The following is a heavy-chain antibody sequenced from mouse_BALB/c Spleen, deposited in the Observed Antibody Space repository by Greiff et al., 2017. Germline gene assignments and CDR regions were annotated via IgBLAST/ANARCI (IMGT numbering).Heavy chain of an antibody. CDR1: GFTITDYY. CDR2: IDPENGNT. CDR3: ASEVLYYFDY. V-gene: IGHV14-1*02. Sequence: VQLQQSGAELVRPGALVKLSCKASGFTITDYYMHWVKQRPEQGLEWIGWIDPENGNTIYDPKFQGKASITADTSSNTAYLQLSSLTSEDTAVYYCASEVLYYFDYWGQGTTLTVSS. J-gene: IGHJ2*01.